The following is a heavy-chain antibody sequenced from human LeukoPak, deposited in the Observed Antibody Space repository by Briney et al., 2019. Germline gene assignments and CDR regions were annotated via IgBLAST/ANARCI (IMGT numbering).Heavy chain of an antibody. D-gene: IGHD2-21*02. V-gene: IGHV1-8*01. J-gene: IGHJ6*02. CDR3: ASPYCGGDCYYYYGMDV. CDR1: GYTFTSYD. Sequence: ASVKVSCKASGYTFTSYDINWVRQATGQGLEWMGWMNPNSGNTGYAQKFQGRVTMTRDTSISTAYMELSRLRSDDTAVYYCASPYCGGDCYYYYGMDVWGQGTTVTVSS. CDR2: MNPNSGNT.